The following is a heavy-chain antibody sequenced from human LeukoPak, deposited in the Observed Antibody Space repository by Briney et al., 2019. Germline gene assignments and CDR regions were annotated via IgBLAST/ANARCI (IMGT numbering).Heavy chain of an antibody. Sequence: GGSLRLFCAASGFTFSSQWMSWVRQAPGKGLEWVANIKQDGSEKYYVDSVKGRFTISRDNAKNSLYLQMNSLRAEDTAVYYCARDVCYMDVWGKGTTVTVSS. V-gene: IGHV3-7*01. D-gene: IGHD5/OR15-5a*01. CDR2: IKQDGSEK. J-gene: IGHJ6*03. CDR3: ARDVCYMDV. CDR1: GFTFSSQW.